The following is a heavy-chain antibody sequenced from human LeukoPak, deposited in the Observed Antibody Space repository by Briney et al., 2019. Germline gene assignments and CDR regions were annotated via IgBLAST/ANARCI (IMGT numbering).Heavy chain of an antibody. J-gene: IGHJ4*02. Sequence: PGGSLRLSCAASGFTFSSYSMNWVRQAPGKGLEWVSYISSSRSTIYYADSVKGRFTISRDNAKNSLYLQMNSLRAEDTAVYYCARGNYYDSSGYYREVDYWGQGTLVTVSS. CDR1: GFTFSSYS. V-gene: IGHV3-48*04. D-gene: IGHD3-22*01. CDR3: ARGNYYDSSGYYREVDY. CDR2: ISSSRSTI.